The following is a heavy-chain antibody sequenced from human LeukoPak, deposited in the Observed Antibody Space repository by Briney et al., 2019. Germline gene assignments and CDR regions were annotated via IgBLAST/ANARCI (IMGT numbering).Heavy chain of an antibody. Sequence: GGSLRLSCEASGFTFSTYWMTWVRQAPGKGLEWVANIKRDGSESHYVDSLRGRFTISRDNAKNSLYLQMSSLRAEDTAMYYCARDSNYYDSSAYYDTFDIWGQGTMVTVSS. CDR1: GFTFSTYW. CDR2: IKRDGSES. J-gene: IGHJ3*02. CDR3: ARDSNYYDSSAYYDTFDI. D-gene: IGHD3-22*01. V-gene: IGHV3-7*01.